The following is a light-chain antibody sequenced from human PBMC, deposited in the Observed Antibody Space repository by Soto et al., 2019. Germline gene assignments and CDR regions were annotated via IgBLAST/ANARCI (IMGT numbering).Light chain of an antibody. Sequence: DIQMTQSPSTLSASVGDRVTITCRASQSISSWLAWYQQKPGKAPELLIYPASTLESGVPSRFSGSGSGTEFPLTISSLQPDDFATYYCQQSNSYPRTFGQGTKVEIK. CDR1: QSISSW. J-gene: IGKJ1*01. V-gene: IGKV1-5*03. CDR2: PAS. CDR3: QQSNSYPRT.